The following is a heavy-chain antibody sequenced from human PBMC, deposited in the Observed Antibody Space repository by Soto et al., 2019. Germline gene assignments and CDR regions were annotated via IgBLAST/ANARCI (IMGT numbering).Heavy chain of an antibody. D-gene: IGHD3-16*01. J-gene: IGHJ6*02. V-gene: IGHV1-8*01. Sequence: QVQLVQSGAEVKKPGASVKVSCKASGYTFTSYDTNWVRQATGQGLEWMGWMNPNSANTGYAQKFQGRVTMTRNTSITTAYMELSSLRSEDTPVYYCASEGVRGMDVWGQGTTVTVSS. CDR1: GYTFTSYD. CDR3: ASEGVRGMDV. CDR2: MNPNSANT.